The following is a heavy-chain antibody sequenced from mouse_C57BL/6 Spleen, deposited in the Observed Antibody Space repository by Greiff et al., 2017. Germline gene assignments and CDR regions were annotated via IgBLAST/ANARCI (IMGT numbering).Heavy chain of an antibody. CDR2: IHPSDSDT. Sequence: QVQLQQPGAELVKPGASVKVSCKASGYTFTSYWMHWVKQRPGQGLEWIGRIHPSDSDTNYNQKFKGKATLTVDKSSSTAYMQLSSLTSEDSAVYYCASGTSTFPYAMDYWGQGTSVTVSS. J-gene: IGHJ4*01. CDR3: ASGTSTFPYAMDY. CDR1: GYTFTSYW. V-gene: IGHV1-74*01. D-gene: IGHD2-1*01.